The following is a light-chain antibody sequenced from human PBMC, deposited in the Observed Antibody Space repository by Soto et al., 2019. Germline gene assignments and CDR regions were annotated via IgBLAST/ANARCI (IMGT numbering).Light chain of an antibody. CDR2: GAS. V-gene: IGKV1-6*01. Sequence: AIQMTQSPSSLSASVGDRVTITCRASQGIRNDLGWYQQKPGKAPKLLIYGASSLQSGVPSRFSGSGSGTDFTLTINSLQPEDFATYYGLQDYNYPRTFGQGTKG. J-gene: IGKJ1*01. CDR3: LQDYNYPRT. CDR1: QGIRND.